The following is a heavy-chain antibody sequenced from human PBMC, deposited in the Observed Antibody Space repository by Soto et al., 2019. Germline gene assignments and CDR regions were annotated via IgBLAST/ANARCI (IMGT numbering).Heavy chain of an antibody. J-gene: IGHJ3*02. D-gene: IGHD2-15*01. CDR3: AKDLPGGAFDI. Sequence: QVQLVESGGGVVQPGGSLRLSCAASGFTFSSYGMHWVRQAPGKGLEWVAVISYDGSNKYYADSVKGRFTISRDNSKNMLYLQMNSLRAGDTAVYYCAKDLPGGAFDIWGQGTMVTVSS. CDR1: GFTFSSYG. CDR2: ISYDGSNK. V-gene: IGHV3-30*18.